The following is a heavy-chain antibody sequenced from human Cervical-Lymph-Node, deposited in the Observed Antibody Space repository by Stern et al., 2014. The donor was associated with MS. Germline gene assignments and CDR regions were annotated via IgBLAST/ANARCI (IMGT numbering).Heavy chain of an antibody. CDR1: GSKFGDQY. CDR3: TRGYSGLAIYAFDI. Sequence: EVQLVESGGGLVQPGGSLRLSCAASGSKFGDQYMDWVRQAPGKGLEWVGRISNKANSYTTEYAASVKGRFTISRDDSKNSLYLQMNSLKTEDTAVYHCTRGYSGLAIYAFDIWGQGTMVTVSS. CDR2: ISNKANSYTT. D-gene: IGHD5-12*01. J-gene: IGHJ3*02. V-gene: IGHV3-72*01.